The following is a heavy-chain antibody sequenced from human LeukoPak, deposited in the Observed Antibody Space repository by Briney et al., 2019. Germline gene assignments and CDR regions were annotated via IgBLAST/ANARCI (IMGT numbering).Heavy chain of an antibody. V-gene: IGHV3-49*03. Sequence: GGSLRLSCTASGFPFGVYAMNCFGQAPGRGLEWVGFIRSKAYGGTTEYAASVKGRFTISRDDSKSIAYLQMNSLKTEDTAVYYCTRGGSFGYCSTTTCPLISENFDYWGQGTLVTVSS. CDR1: GFPFGVYA. J-gene: IGHJ4*02. D-gene: IGHD2-2*01. CDR2: IRSKAYGGTT. CDR3: TRGGSFGYCSTTTCPLISENFDY.